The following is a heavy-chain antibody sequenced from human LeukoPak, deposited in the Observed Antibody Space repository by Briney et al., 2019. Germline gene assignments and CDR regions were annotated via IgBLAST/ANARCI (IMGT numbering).Heavy chain of an antibody. CDR3: ARDPVPATARHFDY. CDR2: TSSDGNIK. D-gene: IGHD1-1*01. CDR1: GFTFSSYA. V-gene: IGHV3-30-3*01. Sequence: GGSLRLSCTASGFTFSSYAMHWVRQAPGKGLEWVAVTSSDGNIKYYADSVKGRFTISRDNSKNTLYLQMNSLRGEDTGVYYCARDPVPATARHFDYWGQGTLVTVSS. J-gene: IGHJ4*02.